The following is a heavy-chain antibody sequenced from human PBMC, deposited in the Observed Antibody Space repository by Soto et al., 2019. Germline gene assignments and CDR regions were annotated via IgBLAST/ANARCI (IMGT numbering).Heavy chain of an antibody. J-gene: IGHJ4*02. CDR3: ASSYGSGYRAFDY. CDR2: VNPIVSVS. D-gene: IGHD3-10*01. V-gene: IGHV1-69*02. Sequence: QVQLVQSGAEVKRPGSSVKVSCKASGDTFNFYSINWVRQAPGLGLEWMGRVNPIVSVSNYAQKFQGRVTMTADKATSTAYMELSSLRSEYRVIYYCASSYGSGYRAFDYWGQGALVTVSS. CDR1: GDTFNFYS.